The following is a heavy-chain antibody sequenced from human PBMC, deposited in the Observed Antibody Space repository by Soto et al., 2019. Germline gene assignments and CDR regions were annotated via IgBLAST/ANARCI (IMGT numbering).Heavy chain of an antibody. Sequence: GGSLRLSCAASGFTFSSYAMIWVRQAPGKGLEWVSATSGSGGSTYYADSVKGRFTISRDNSKNTLYLQMNSLRAEDTAVYYCAKDKNSGSYEFNYWGQGTLVTVSS. D-gene: IGHD1-26*01. V-gene: IGHV3-23*01. J-gene: IGHJ4*02. CDR1: GFTFSSYA. CDR2: TSGSGGST. CDR3: AKDKNSGSYEFNY.